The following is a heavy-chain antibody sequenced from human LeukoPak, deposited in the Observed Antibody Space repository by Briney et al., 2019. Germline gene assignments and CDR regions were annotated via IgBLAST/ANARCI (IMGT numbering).Heavy chain of an antibody. Sequence: TGGSLRLSCTASGFTFSSYSMNWVRQAPGKRLEWLSSINSGSTYVYYADSVKGRFTISRDNAKNSLYLQMNSLTAEDTAVYYCARDPQRYCSSKSCLVDYWGQGTLVTVSS. D-gene: IGHD2-2*01. V-gene: IGHV3-21*01. CDR3: ARDPQRYCSSKSCLVDY. CDR1: GFTFSSYS. J-gene: IGHJ4*02. CDR2: INSGSTYV.